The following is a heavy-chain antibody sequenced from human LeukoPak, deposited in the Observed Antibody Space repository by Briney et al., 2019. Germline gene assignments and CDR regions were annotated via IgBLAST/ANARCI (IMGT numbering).Heavy chain of an antibody. V-gene: IGHV3-30*03. CDR3: APEDTAMVEHLDFDY. CDR2: ISYDGSNK. Sequence: GGSLRPSCAASGFTFSSYGMHWVRQAPGKGLEWVAVISYDGSNKYYADSVKGRFTISRDNSKNTLYLQMNSLRAEDTAVYYCAPEDTAMVEHLDFDYWGQGTLVTVSS. J-gene: IGHJ4*02. D-gene: IGHD5-18*01. CDR1: GFTFSSYG.